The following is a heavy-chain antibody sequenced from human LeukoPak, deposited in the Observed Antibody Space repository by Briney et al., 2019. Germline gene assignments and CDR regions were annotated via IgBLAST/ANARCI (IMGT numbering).Heavy chain of an antibody. Sequence: GGSLRLSCAASGFTFSDYYMSWIRQAPGKGLEWVSYISSSGSTIYYADSVKGRFTISRDNAKNSLYLQMNSLRAEDTAVYYCARVFDSGSQAYFYYMDVWGKGTTVTIFS. D-gene: IGHD3-10*01. CDR2: ISSSGSTI. J-gene: IGHJ6*03. CDR3: ARVFDSGSQAYFYYMDV. CDR1: GFTFSDYY. V-gene: IGHV3-11*01.